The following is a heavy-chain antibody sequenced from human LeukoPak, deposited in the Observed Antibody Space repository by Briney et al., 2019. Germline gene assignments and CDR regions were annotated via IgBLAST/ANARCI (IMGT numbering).Heavy chain of an antibody. V-gene: IGHV3-15*01. D-gene: IGHD3-10*01. CDR1: GFTFNNAW. Sequence: PGGSLRLSCAASGFTFNNAWMSWVRQAPGKGLEWVGRIKRKTDGGTTDYAAPVKGRFTISRDDSKNTLYLQMNGLKTEDTAVYYCTTAVRVTGFDYWGQGTLVTVSS. J-gene: IGHJ4*02. CDR3: TTAVRVTGFDY. CDR2: IKRKTDGGTT.